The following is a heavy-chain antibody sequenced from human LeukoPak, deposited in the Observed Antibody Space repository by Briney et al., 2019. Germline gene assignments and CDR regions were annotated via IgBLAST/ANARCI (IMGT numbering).Heavy chain of an antibody. J-gene: IGHJ4*02. CDR1: GLNFDDSA. Sequence: PGGSLRLSCVASGLNFDDSAMHWARQAPGKGLEWVSLISADGGSTFSADSVKGRFSISRDNSKNSLYLQMNSLRSEDTAIYYCAKESGKFDYWGQGTLVAVSS. CDR3: AKESGKFDY. CDR2: ISADGGST. V-gene: IGHV3-43*02.